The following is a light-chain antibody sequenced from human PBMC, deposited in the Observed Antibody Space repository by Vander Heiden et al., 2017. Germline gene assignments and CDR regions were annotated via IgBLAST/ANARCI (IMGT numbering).Light chain of an antibody. V-gene: IGKV4-1*01. J-gene: IGKJ1*01. CDR3: QQYYTTPWT. CDR1: QSILYNYKNKNY. CDR2: WAS. Sequence: DIVMTQSPDSLAVSLGERATINCKSSQSILYNYKNKNYLAWYQQKPGQPPKLLIYWASTRESGVPDRFSGSGSGTDFTLTISSLQAEGVGVYYCQQYYTTPWTFGQGTKVEI.